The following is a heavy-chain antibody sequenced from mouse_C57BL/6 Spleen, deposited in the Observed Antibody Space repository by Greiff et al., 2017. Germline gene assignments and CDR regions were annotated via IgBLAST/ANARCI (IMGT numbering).Heavy chain of an antibody. J-gene: IGHJ3*01. Sequence: VQLQQPGAELVKPGASVKLSCTASGYTFTSYWMHWVKQRPGRGLEWIGRIDPNSGGTKYNEKFKSKATPTVDKPSSTAYMQLSSLTSEDSAVYDCERRGLAWDFQFAYWGQGTLVTVSA. V-gene: IGHV1-72*01. CDR1: GYTFTSYW. CDR2: IDPNSGGT. D-gene: IGHD4-1*01. CDR3: ERRGLAWDFQFAY.